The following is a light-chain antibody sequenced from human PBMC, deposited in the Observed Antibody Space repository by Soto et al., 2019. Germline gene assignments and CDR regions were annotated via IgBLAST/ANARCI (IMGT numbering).Light chain of an antibody. Sequence: QSVLAQPPSASGSPGQSVATSCTGTSSDVGGYNYVSWYQQHPGKAPKLMIYEVNKRPSGVPDRFSGSKSGNTASLTVSGLQAEDEADYYCSSYAGSSNVFGTGTKVTV. CDR2: EVN. V-gene: IGLV2-8*01. CDR3: SSYAGSSNV. J-gene: IGLJ1*01. CDR1: SSDVGGYNY.